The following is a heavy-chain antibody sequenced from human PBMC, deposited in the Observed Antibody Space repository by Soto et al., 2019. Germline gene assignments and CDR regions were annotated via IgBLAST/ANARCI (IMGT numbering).Heavy chain of an antibody. J-gene: IGHJ6*03. CDR1: GGSFSGYY. Sequence: QVQLQQWGAGLLKPSETLSLTCAVYGGSFSGYYWSWIRQPPGKGLEWIGEINHSGSTNYNPSLKSLVTISVDTSKNQFSLKLSSVTAADTAVYYCARGNTVTTQTSQDYYYYYMDVWGKGTTVTVSS. CDR3: ARGNTVTTQTSQDYYYYYMDV. V-gene: IGHV4-34*01. D-gene: IGHD4-17*01. CDR2: INHSGST.